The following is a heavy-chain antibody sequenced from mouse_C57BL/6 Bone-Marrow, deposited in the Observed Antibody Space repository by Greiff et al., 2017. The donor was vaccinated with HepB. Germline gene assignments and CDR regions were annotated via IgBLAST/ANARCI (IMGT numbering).Heavy chain of an antibody. CDR1: GFTFSDYY. D-gene: IGHD4-1*01. Sequence: EVKVEESGGGLVQPGGSLKLSCAASGFTFSDYYMYWVRQTPEKRLEWVAYISNGGGSTYYPDTVKGRFTISRDNAKNTLYLQMSRLKSEDTAMYYCARTGTGYYAMDYWGQGTSVTVSS. J-gene: IGHJ4*01. V-gene: IGHV5-12*01. CDR3: ARTGTGYYAMDY. CDR2: ISNGGGST.